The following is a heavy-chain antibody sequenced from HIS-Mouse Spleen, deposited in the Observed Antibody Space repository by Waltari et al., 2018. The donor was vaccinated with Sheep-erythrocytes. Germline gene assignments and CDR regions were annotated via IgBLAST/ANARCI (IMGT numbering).Heavy chain of an antibody. CDR3: AKPDYGDFDAFDI. V-gene: IGHV3-9*01. D-gene: IGHD4-17*01. CDR1: GFTFDDYA. J-gene: IGHJ3*02. Sequence: EVQLVESGGGLVQPGRSLRLSCAASGFTFDDYAMHWVRQAPGKGLEWVSGISWNSGSIGYADSVKGRFTISRDNAKNSLYLQMNSLRAEDTALYYCAKPDYGDFDAFDIWGQGTMVTVSS. CDR2: ISWNSGSI.